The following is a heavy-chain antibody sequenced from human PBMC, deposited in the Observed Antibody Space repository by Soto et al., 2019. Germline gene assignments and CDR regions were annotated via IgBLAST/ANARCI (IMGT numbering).Heavy chain of an antibody. Sequence: EVQLLGSGGVLVQPGGSLRLSCAASGFIFDTFDMSWVRQAPGKGLEWVSAIIGHNGRTYYADSVTGRFTISKDNSNKTLYLQMNSLRVEDTAIYYCTKGAWLDDFCGQGVLVTVSS. CDR2: IIGHNGRT. CDR1: GFIFDTFD. J-gene: IGHJ4*02. V-gene: IGHV3-23*01. CDR3: TKGAWLDDF. D-gene: IGHD6-19*01.